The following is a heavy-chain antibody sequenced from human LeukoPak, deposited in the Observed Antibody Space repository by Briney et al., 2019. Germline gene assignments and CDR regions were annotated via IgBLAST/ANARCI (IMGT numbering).Heavy chain of an antibody. D-gene: IGHD6-25*01. Sequence: GRSLRLSCAASRFTFSSFSMHWVRQAPGKGLEWVAVMSHDGSNINYADSVKGRFTISRDNSKNTLYLQMNSLRAEDTAVYYCARVGEQRNDYWGQGTLVTVSS. CDR3: ARVGEQRNDY. J-gene: IGHJ4*02. CDR1: RFTFSSFS. CDR2: MSHDGSNI. V-gene: IGHV3-30-3*01.